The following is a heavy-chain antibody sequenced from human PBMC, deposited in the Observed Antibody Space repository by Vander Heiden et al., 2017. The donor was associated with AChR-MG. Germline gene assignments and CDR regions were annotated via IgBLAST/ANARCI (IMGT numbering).Heavy chain of an antibody. Sequence: QVQLQQWGAGLLTPSDTLSLTCAVYGGSFSGYYWSWIRQPPGKGLEWIGEINHRGSTNYNPSRKSRVTISVDTSKNQFSLKLSSVTAADTAVYYCARDSVLRYFDWLGDKYYFDYWGQGTLVTVSS. J-gene: IGHJ4*02. V-gene: IGHV4-34*01. CDR1: GGSFSGYY. D-gene: IGHD3-9*01. CDR3: ARDSVLRYFDWLGDKYYFDY. CDR2: INHRGST.